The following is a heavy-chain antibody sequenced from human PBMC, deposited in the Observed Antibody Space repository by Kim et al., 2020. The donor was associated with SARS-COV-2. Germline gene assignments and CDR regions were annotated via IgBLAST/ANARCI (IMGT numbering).Heavy chain of an antibody. D-gene: IGHD1-26*01. J-gene: IGHJ2*01. Sequence: GGSLRLSCAASGFTFNTYAMQWVRQAPGKGLEWVAFISYDGSAKYYADSVKGRFTISRDNSKTTVYLQMNSLRPEDTAVYYCARDCKVGATTCWYFDLWGRGTLVTVSS. CDR1: GFTFNTYA. V-gene: IGHV3-30*04. CDR3: ARDCKVGATTCWYFDL. CDR2: ISYDGSAK.